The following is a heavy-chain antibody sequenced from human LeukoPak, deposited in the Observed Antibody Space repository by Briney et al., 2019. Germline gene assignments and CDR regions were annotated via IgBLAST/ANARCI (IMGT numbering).Heavy chain of an antibody. CDR2: IYYSGST. J-gene: IGHJ6*03. D-gene: IGHD1-1*01. CDR1: GGSISSSSYY. CDR3: ARQAGKGFIYYYYMDV. V-gene: IGHV4-39*01. Sequence: SETLSLTCTVSGGSISSSSYYWGWIRQPPGKGLEWIGSIYYSGSTYYNPSLKSRVTISVDTSKNQFSLKLSSVTAADTAVYYRARQAGKGFIYYYYMDVWGKGTTVTISS.